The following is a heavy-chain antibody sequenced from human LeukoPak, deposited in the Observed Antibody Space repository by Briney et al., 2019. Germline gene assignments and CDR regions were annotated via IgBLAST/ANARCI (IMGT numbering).Heavy chain of an antibody. CDR2: ISYDGSNK. CDR3: AKPKQGYYGDYDLYFDY. V-gene: IGHV3-30*18. D-gene: IGHD4-17*01. J-gene: IGHJ4*02. Sequence: PGGSLRLSCAASGFTFTNYGMHWVRQAPGKGLEWVAVISYDGSNKYYADSVKGRFTISRDNSKNTLYLQMNSLRAEDTAVYYCAKPKQGYYGDYDLYFDYWGQGTLVTVSS. CDR1: GFTFTNYG.